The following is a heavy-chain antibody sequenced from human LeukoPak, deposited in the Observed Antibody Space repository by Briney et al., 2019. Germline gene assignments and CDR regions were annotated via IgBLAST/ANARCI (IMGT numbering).Heavy chain of an antibody. V-gene: IGHV1-69*06. CDR1: GGTFGSYA. D-gene: IGHD2-15*01. CDR3: ARGFVVVVAATAGYDAFDI. Sequence: SVKVSCKASGGTFGSYAISWVRQAPGQGLEWMGGIIPIFGTANYAQKFQGRVTITADKSTSTAYMELSSLRSEDTAVYYCARGFVVVVAATAGYDAFDIWGQGTMVTVSS. J-gene: IGHJ3*02. CDR2: IIPIFGTA.